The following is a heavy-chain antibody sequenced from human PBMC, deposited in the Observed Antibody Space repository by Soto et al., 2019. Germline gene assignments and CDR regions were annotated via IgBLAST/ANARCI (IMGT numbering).Heavy chain of an antibody. D-gene: IGHD2-2*01. Sequence: SETLSLTCTVSGGSISSYYWSWIRQSPGKGLEWIGTFHYSGRTYYSPSLESRVTISVDTSKNQFSLKVSSVTAADTAVFYCARLAGYCSGTSCYGYYGMGVWGQGTTVTVSS. V-gene: IGHV4-39*01. CDR2: FHYSGRT. CDR1: GGSISSYY. CDR3: ARLAGYCSGTSCYGYYGMGV. J-gene: IGHJ6*02.